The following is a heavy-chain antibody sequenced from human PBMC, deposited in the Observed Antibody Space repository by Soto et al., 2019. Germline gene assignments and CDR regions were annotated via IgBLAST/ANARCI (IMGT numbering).Heavy chain of an antibody. D-gene: IGHD5-18*01. CDR1: GFTFSSYG. J-gene: IGHJ4*02. V-gene: IGHV3-33*01. Sequence: QVQLVESGGGVVQPGRSLRLSCAASGFTFSSYGMHWVRQAPGKGLEWVAVIWYDGSSKNYADSVKGRFTISRDKPKNTLYLQMNGLSAEDTAVYYCAREYSYGYYSRYSFDYWGQGTLVTVSS. CDR3: AREYSYGYYSRYSFDY. CDR2: IWYDGSSK.